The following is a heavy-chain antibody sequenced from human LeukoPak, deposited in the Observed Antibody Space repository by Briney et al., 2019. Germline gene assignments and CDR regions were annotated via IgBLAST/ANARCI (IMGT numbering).Heavy chain of an antibody. J-gene: IGHJ2*01. CDR3: TTWSRPGGYFRGWYLDL. CDR1: GGTFSSYA. V-gene: IGHV1-69*06. CDR2: IIPIFGTA. D-gene: IGHD3-22*01. Sequence: ASVKVSCKASGGTFSSYAISWVRQAPGQGLEWMGGIIPIFGTANYAQKFQGRVTMTEDTSTDTAYMELSSLRSEDTAVYYCTTWSRPGGYFRGWYLDLWGRGTLVTVSS.